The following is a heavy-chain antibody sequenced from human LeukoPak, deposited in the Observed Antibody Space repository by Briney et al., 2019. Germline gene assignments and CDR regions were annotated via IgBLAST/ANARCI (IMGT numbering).Heavy chain of an antibody. CDR3: ARGDTAMVLSWFDP. V-gene: IGHV1-3*01. CDR1: GYTFTSYA. Sequence: ASVKVSCKASGYTFTSYAMHWVRQAPGQRLEWMGWINAGNGNTKYSQKYQGRVTITRDTSASTAYMELSSLRSEDTAVYYCARGDTAMVLSWFDPWGQGTLVTVSS. D-gene: IGHD5-18*01. CDR2: INAGNGNT. J-gene: IGHJ5*02.